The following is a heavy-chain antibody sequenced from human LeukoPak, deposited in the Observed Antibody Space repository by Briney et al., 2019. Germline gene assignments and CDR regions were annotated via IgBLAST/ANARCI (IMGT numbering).Heavy chain of an antibody. D-gene: IGHD3-22*01. Sequence: GGSLRLSCAASGFTFSSYAMSWVRQAPGKGLEWVSAISGSGGSTYYADSVKGRFTISRDNSKNTLYLQMNSLRAEDTAVYYCARTSITMIVGNLDYWGQGTLVTVSS. J-gene: IGHJ4*02. CDR3: ARTSITMIVGNLDY. CDR1: GFTFSSYA. V-gene: IGHV3-23*01. CDR2: ISGSGGST.